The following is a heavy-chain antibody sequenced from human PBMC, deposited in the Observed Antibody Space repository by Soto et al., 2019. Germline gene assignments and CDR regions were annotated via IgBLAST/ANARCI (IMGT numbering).Heavy chain of an antibody. J-gene: IGHJ3*02. CDR3: ARDGGSSSWFDAFDI. Sequence: ASVKVSCKASGYTFTSYGISWVRQAPGQGLEWMGWISAYNGNTNYAQKFQGRVTITRDTSASTAYMELSSLRSEDTAVYYCARDGGSSSWFDAFDIWGQGTMVTVSS. CDR1: GYTFTSYG. D-gene: IGHD6-13*01. CDR2: ISAYNGNT. V-gene: IGHV1-18*01.